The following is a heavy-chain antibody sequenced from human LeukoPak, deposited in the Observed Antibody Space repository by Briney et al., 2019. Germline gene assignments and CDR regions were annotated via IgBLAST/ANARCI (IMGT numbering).Heavy chain of an antibody. CDR2: ILFDGSNT. CDR3: AKGRAKYYYDSTAYYIRDF. V-gene: IGHV3-30*18. J-gene: IGHJ4*02. D-gene: IGHD3-22*01. CDR1: GFNFSSFG. Sequence: PGQSLRLSCAVSGFNFSSFGIHWVRQAPGKGLEWLAFILFDGSNTFYADSVKGRFTISRDNSKNTLYLHVNSLRADDTAVYYCAKGRAKYYYDSTAYYIRDFWGQGTLITVSS.